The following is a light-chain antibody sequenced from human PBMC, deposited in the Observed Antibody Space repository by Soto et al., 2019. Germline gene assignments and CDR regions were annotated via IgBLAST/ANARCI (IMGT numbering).Light chain of an antibody. CDR1: QSVSSSY. CDR3: QQYGSSPYT. CDR2: DAS. Sequence: EIVLTQSPGTLSLSPGERATLSCRASQSVSSSYLAWHQQKPGQAPRLLIYDASSRATGIPDRFSGSGSRTDFTLTISSLEPEDFAVYYCQQYGSSPYTFGQGTKLEIK. V-gene: IGKV3-20*01. J-gene: IGKJ2*01.